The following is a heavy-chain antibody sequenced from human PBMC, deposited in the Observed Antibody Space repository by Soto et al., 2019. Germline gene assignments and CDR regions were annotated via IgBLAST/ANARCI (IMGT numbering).Heavy chain of an antibody. CDR3: AKESSAGSGWTPGFDY. V-gene: IGHV3-30*18. CDR1: GFTFSSYG. J-gene: IGHJ4*02. D-gene: IGHD6-19*01. Sequence: PGGSLRLSCAASGFTFSSYGMHWVRQAPGKGLEWVAVISYDGSNKYYADSVKGRFTISRDNSKNTLYLQMNSLRAEDTAVYYCAKESSAGSGWTPGFDYWGQGTLVTVLL. CDR2: ISYDGSNK.